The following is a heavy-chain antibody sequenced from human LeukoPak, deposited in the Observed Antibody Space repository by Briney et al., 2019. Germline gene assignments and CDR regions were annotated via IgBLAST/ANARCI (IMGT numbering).Heavy chain of an antibody. CDR2: ISSSDTAI. CDR3: ARRIWFGEYDYTDV. J-gene: IGHJ6*03. D-gene: IGHD3-10*01. V-gene: IGHV3-11*01. CDR1: GFTFSDYY. Sequence: GGSLRLSCAASGFTFSDYYMSWIRQAQGMGLEWVSHISSSDTAIYYADSVKGRFTVSRDNAKNSLYLQMNSLRAEDTAVYYCARRIWFGEYDYTDVWGKGTTVTVSS.